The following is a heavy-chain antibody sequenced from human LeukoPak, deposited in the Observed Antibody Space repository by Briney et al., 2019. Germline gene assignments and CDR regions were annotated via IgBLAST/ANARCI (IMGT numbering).Heavy chain of an antibody. J-gene: IGHJ4*02. V-gene: IGHV4-31*03. CDR2: IYYSGST. CDR1: GGSISSGGYY. CDR3: ARDQGGAAAGFDY. D-gene: IGHD6-13*01. Sequence: SETLSLTCTVSGGSISSGGYYWSWIRQHPGKGLEWIGYIYYSGSTYYNPSLKSRVTISVDTSKNQFSLKLSSVTAADTAVYYCARDQGGAAAGFDYWGQGALVTVSS.